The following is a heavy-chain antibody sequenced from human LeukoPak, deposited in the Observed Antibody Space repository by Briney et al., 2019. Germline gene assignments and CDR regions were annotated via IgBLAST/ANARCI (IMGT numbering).Heavy chain of an antibody. D-gene: IGHD2-2*01. V-gene: IGHV4-59*08. Sequence: PSETLSLTCTVSCGSISGYYWNWIRQPPGKGLEWIGYIYDSGSTKYNPSLKSRVSISEDTSKNQFSLNLRSVTAADTAVYYCARLGSNSWYSLWGQGTLVTVSS. CDR1: CGSISGYY. J-gene: IGHJ4*02. CDR3: ARLGSNSWYSL. CDR2: IYDSGST.